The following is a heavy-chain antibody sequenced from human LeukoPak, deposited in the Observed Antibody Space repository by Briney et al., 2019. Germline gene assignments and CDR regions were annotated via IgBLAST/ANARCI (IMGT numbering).Heavy chain of an antibody. V-gene: IGHV3-30*18. CDR2: ISYDGSKK. CDR1: GFTFSSYG. D-gene: IGHD4-17*01. Sequence: GRSLRLSCAASGFTFSSYGMHWVRQAPGKGLEWVAVISYDGSKKYYADSVKGRFTISRDDYKNTLYLQMNSLRAEDTAVYYCANTVNYYYYYYDMDVWGKGTTVTVSS. J-gene: IGHJ6*04. CDR3: ANTVNYYYYYYDMDV.